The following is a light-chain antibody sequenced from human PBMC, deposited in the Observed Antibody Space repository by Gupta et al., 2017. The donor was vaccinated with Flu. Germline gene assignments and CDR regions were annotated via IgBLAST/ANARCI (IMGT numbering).Light chain of an antibody. CDR3: QQYGSSPPLYT. J-gene: IGKJ2*01. CDR2: GAS. V-gene: IGKV3-20*01. CDR1: QSVSSSY. Sequence: EIVLTQLSCTLSLSPGERATLSCRASQSVSSSYLAWYQQKPGQAPRLLIYGASSRATGIPDRFSGSGSGTDFTLTISRLEPEDFAVYYCQQYGSSPPLYTFGQGTKLEIK.